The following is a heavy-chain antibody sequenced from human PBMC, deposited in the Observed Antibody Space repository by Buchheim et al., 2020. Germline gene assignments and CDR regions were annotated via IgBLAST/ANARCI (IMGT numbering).Heavy chain of an antibody. CDR3: ARDSYHLLTTSYGMDV. CDR2: ISYDGSNK. Sequence: QVQLVESGGGVVQPGRSLRLSCAASGFTFSSYAMHWVRQAPGKGLEWVAVISYDGSNKYYADSVKGRFTISRDNSKNTLYLQMNSLRAEDTAVYYCARDSYHLLTTSYGMDVWGQGTT. V-gene: IGHV3-30-3*01. CDR1: GFTFSSYA. D-gene: IGHD4-17*01. J-gene: IGHJ6*02.